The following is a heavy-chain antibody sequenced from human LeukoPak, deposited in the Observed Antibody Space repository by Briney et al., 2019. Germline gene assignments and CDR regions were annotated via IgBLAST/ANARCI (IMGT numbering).Heavy chain of an antibody. V-gene: IGHV1-69*05. CDR3: ARVGRSRGSLPNSYYYMDV. CDR1: GGTFSSYA. Sequence: SVKVSCKASGGTFSSYAISWVRQAPGQGLEWMGGIIPMFGSANYAQSFQGRVTITTDQSTSIVYMELSSLSSKDMAVYYCARVGRSRGSLPNSYYYMDVWGKGTTVTVSS. CDR2: IIPMFGSA. J-gene: IGHJ6*03. D-gene: IGHD1-26*01.